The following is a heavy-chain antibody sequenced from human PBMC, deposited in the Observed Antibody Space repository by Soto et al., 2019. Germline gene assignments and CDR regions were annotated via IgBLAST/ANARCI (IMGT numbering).Heavy chain of an antibody. CDR2: IGVYNGKT. V-gene: IGHV1-18*04. CDR3: SGARYCTSPSCYTHYYDGMDI. Sequence: QEQLVQSGGEVKKPGASVRVSCKASGYTFTKYGITWVRQAPGQGLEWMGWIGVYNGKTNYARKLQGRVIVTEDTSARTAYREPRGLRSDATAVYYCSGARYCTSPSCYTHYYDGMDIWGKGTTVSVSS. CDR1: GYTFTKYG. J-gene: IGHJ6*04. D-gene: IGHD2-2*02.